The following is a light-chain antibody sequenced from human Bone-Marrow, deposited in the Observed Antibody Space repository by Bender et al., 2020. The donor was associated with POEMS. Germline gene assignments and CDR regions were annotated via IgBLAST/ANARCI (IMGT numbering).Light chain of an antibody. V-gene: IGLV2-14*03. CDR3: GSYTSSGTYV. CDR2: DVS. Sequence: QSALTQPASVSGSPGQSITISCSGTRMDVGYSNFVSWYQQHPGKVPKLMIFDVSHRPSGVSNRFSGSKSGNTASLAISGLQAEDEADYYCGSYTSSGTYVFGTGTKVTVL. CDR1: RMDVGYSNF. J-gene: IGLJ1*01.